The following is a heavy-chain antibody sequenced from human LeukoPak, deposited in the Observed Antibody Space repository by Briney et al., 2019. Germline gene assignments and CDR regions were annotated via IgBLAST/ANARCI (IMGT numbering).Heavy chain of an antibody. Sequence: GASVKVSCKASGYTFTSYDINWVRQAPGQGLEWMGWMNPNTGNTGYAQKFRGRVTMTRNTSISTASMELSSLTSEDTAVYYCARGAPGSHCSGGSCPYFDYWGQGTLVSVSS. V-gene: IGHV1-8*02. CDR2: MNPNTGNT. CDR3: ARGAPGSHCSGGSCPYFDY. CDR1: GYTFTSYD. D-gene: IGHD2-15*01. J-gene: IGHJ4*02.